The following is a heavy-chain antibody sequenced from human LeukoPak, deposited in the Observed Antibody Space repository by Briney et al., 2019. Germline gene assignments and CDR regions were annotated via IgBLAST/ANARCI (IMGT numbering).Heavy chain of an antibody. V-gene: IGHV4-39*07. CDR2: IYYSGST. Sequence: SETLSLTCTVSGGSISGSSYYWGWIRQPPGKGLEWIGSIYYSGSTYYNPSLKSRVTISVDTSKNQFSLKLSSVTAADTAVYYCARRVGRWFGERAYYYNYMDVWDKGTPVTISS. D-gene: IGHD3-10*01. CDR3: ARRVGRWFGERAYYYNYMDV. J-gene: IGHJ6*03. CDR1: GGSISGSSYY.